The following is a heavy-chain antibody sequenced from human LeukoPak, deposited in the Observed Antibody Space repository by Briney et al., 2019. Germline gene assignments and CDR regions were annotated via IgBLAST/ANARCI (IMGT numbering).Heavy chain of an antibody. Sequence: SETLSLTCTVSGYSISSGYYWGWIRQPPGKGLEWIGSIYHSGSTYYNPSLKSRVTISVDTSKNQFSLELSSVTAADTAVYYCARNYGSGSLYFDYWGQGTLVTVSS. CDR1: GYSISSGYY. V-gene: IGHV4-38-2*02. D-gene: IGHD3-10*01. CDR3: ARNYGSGSLYFDY. J-gene: IGHJ4*02. CDR2: IYHSGST.